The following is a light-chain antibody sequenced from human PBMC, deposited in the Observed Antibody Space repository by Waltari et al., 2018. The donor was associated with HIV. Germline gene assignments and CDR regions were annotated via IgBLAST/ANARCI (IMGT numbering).Light chain of an antibody. CDR3: SSYTSSSTLV. V-gene: IGLV2-14*01. CDR1: SSDVGGYNY. Sequence: QSALTQPASVSGSPGQSITISCTGTSSDVGGYNYVSWYQQHPGKAPKLKIYEVSNRPSGVSNRFSGSKSGNMASLTISGLQAEYEADYYCSSYTSSSTLVFGGGTELTVL. CDR2: EVS. J-gene: IGLJ2*01.